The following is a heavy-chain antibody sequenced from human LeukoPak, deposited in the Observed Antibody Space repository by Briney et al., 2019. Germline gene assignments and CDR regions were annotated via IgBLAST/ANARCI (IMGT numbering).Heavy chain of an antibody. Sequence: SETLSLTCTVSGGSISSYYWSWIRQPPGKGLEWIGYIYYSGSTNYNPSLKSRVTISVDTSKNQFSLKLSSVTAADTAVYYCARFQWFGELSNFDYRGQGTLVTVSS. J-gene: IGHJ4*02. CDR2: IYYSGST. V-gene: IGHV4-59*01. CDR3: ARFQWFGELSNFDY. CDR1: GGSISSYY. D-gene: IGHD3-10*01.